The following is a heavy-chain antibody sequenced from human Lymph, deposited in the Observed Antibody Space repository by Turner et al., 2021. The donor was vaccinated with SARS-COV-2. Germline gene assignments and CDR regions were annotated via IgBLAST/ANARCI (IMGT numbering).Heavy chain of an antibody. Sequence: QVQLEESGRGVVQPGTSLRLSCAASGFTFSSHGMHWVRQAPGKGLEWVAVIWYDGSNKYYADSVKGRFTISRDNSENTVYLQMNSLRAEDTAVYYCAREGDALAGGMDVWGQGTTVTVSS. CDR2: IWYDGSNK. D-gene: IGHD2-15*01. V-gene: IGHV3-33*01. CDR1: GFTFSSHG. J-gene: IGHJ6*02. CDR3: AREGDALAGGMDV.